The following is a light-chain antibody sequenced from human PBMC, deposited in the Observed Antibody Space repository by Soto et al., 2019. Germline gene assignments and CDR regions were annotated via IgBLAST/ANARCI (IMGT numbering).Light chain of an antibody. Sequence: ASQSISSYLNWYQQKPGKAPKLLIYKASSLESGVPSRFSGSGSGTECSLAIPSLQPDDFVSYLCQRYPAQAERFAEGTKVDI. CDR3: QRYPAQAER. V-gene: IGKV1-5*03. CDR1: QSISSY. J-gene: IGKJ1*01. CDR2: KAS.